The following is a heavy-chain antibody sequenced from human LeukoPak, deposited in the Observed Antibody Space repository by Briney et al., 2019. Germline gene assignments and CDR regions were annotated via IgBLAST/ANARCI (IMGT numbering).Heavy chain of an antibody. D-gene: IGHD6-19*01. J-gene: IGHJ4*02. CDR1: GYSISSGYY. CDR2: IYHSGST. CDR3: ARVEGAETFDY. Sequence: SETLSLTCAVSGYSISSGYYWGWIRQPPGKGLEWIGSIYHSGSTYYNPSLKSRVTISVDTSKNQFSLKLSSVTAADTAVYYCARVEGAETFDYGGQGTLVPVSS. V-gene: IGHV4-38-2*01.